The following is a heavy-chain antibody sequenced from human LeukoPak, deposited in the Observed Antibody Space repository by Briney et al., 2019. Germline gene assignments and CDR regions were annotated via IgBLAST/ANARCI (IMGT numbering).Heavy chain of an antibody. J-gene: IGHJ4*02. CDR3: ARGGGRFDY. D-gene: IGHD3-16*01. CDR2: IKQDGSEK. CDR1: GFTFSNYW. V-gene: IGHV3-7*03. Sequence: GGSLRLSCAASGFTFSNYWMTWVRQAPGKGLEWVANIKQDGSEKYYVDSVKCRFTISRDNAKNSLYLQMNSLRAEDTAVYYCARGGGRFDYWGQGTLVTVSS.